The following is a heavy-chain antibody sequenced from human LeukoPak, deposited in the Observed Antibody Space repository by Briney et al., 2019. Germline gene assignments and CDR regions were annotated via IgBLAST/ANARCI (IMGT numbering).Heavy chain of an antibody. Sequence: PSETLSLTCTVSGGSISSYYWSWIRQPAGKGLEWIGRIYTSGSTNYNPSLKSRVTMSVDTSKNQFSLKLSSVAAADTAVYYCARDRYDFWSGYFDYWGQGTLVTVSS. CDR3: ARDRYDFWSGYFDY. CDR2: IYTSGST. D-gene: IGHD3-3*01. CDR1: GGSISSYY. V-gene: IGHV4-4*07. J-gene: IGHJ4*02.